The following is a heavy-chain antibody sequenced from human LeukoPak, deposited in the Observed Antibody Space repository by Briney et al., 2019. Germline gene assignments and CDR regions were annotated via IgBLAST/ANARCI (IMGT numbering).Heavy chain of an antibody. CDR2: ISSSGTTI. D-gene: IGHD5-12*01. V-gene: IGHV3-48*01. Sequence: GGSLRLSCAASGFSFSGYSMNWVSQAPGKGLEWVSYISSSGTTIYYGDSMKGRFTVSRDNAKNSLSLQMNSLRAEDTAVYYCARSRSGYHFDCWGQGTLVTVSS. CDR1: GFSFSGYS. J-gene: IGHJ4*02. CDR3: ARSRSGYHFDC.